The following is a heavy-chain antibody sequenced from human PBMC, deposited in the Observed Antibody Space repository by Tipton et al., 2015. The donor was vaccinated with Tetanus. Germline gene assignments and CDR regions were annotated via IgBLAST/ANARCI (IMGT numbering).Heavy chain of an antibody. CDR1: GFIFSTSS. CDR2: ISHSSETT. D-gene: IGHD2-21*02. V-gene: IGHV3-48*02. CDR3: ARDRPTALLSY. J-gene: IGHJ4*02. Sequence: SLRLSCATSGFIFSTSSLNWVRQAPGRGLEWVSYISHSSETTLYADSVKGRFTISRDSAKKSLFLQMNSLRDDDTAVYYCARDRPTALLSYWGQGTLVTVSS.